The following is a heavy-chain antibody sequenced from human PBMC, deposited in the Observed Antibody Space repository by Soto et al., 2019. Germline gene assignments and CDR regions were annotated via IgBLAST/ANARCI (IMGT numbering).Heavy chain of an antibody. D-gene: IGHD2-2*01. CDR2: ISSSGGSI. V-gene: IGHV3-21*01. CDR1: GFTFSSYS. CDR3: ARGRSSSTNMDY. Sequence: EVQLVESGGGLVKPGGSLRLSCAASGFTFSSYSMNWVRQAPGKGLEWVSSISSSGGSISYADSVKGRFTISRDNAKNSLYLQMDSLRAEDTAVYYCARGRSSSTNMDYWGQGTLVTVSS. J-gene: IGHJ4*02.